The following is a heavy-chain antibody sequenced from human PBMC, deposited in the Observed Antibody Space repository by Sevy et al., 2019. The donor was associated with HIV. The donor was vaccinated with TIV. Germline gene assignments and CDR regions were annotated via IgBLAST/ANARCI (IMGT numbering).Heavy chain of an antibody. CDR2: FDPEDGET. CDR1: GYTLTELS. V-gene: IGHV1-24*01. CDR3: ATGAVVGATGWFDP. D-gene: IGHD1-26*01. J-gene: IGHJ5*02. Sequence: ASVKVSCKASGYTLTELSMHWVRQAPGKGLEWMGGFDPEDGETIYAQKFQGRVTMTEDTSTDTAYMELSSLRSEDTAVYYCATGAVVGATGWFDPWGQGTLVTVSS.